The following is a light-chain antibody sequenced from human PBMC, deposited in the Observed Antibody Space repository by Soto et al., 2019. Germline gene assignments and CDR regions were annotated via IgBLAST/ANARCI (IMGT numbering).Light chain of an antibody. J-gene: IGKJ1*01. CDR3: RQYAISPRT. CDR1: LSVGNNY. V-gene: IGKV3-20*01. CDR2: EAS. Sequence: ETVLTQSPGTLSLSPGERATLSCRASLSVGNNYLAWYQQKRGQAPRLLMFEASSRATGIPDRFSGSGSGTDFTLTISRLKPEDFAVYYCRQYAISPRTFGQGTKVDIK.